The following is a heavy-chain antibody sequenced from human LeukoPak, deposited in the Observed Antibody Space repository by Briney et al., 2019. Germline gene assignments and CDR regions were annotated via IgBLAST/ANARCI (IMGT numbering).Heavy chain of an antibody. CDR3: ATGGYIYDYSVHY. V-gene: IGHV3-30-3*01. D-gene: IGHD5-18*01. Sequence: PGRSLRLSCAASGFTFSSYAMHWVRQAPGKGLEWVAVISYDGSNKYYADSVKGRFTISRDDSKNTLYLQMNSLKTEDTAVYYCATGGYIYDYSVHYWGQGTLVTVSS. J-gene: IGHJ4*02. CDR2: ISYDGSNK. CDR1: GFTFSSYA.